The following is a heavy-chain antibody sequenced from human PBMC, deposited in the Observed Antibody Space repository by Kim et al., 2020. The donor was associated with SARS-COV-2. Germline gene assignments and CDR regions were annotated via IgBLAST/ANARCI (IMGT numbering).Heavy chain of an antibody. D-gene: IGHD7-27*01. J-gene: IGHJ6*02. CDR3: AKDGDLSPLPIDYYYYGMDV. V-gene: IGHV3-33*06. Sequence: GGSLRLSCAASGFTFSSYGMHWVRQAPGKGLEWVAVIWYDGSNKYYADFVKGRFTISRDNSKNTLYLQMNSLRAEDTAVYYCAKDGDLSPLPIDYYYYGMDVWGQGTTVTVSS. CDR2: IWYDGSNK. CDR1: GFTFSSYG.